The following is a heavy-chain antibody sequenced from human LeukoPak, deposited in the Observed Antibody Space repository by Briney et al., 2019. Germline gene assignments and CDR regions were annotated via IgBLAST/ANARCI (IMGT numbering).Heavy chain of an antibody. CDR2: TYYRSKWYN. Sequence: SQTLSLTCAIPGDSVSSNSAAWNWIRQSPSRGLEWLGRTYYRSKWYNHYAVSVKSRIIINPDTSKNQLSLQLNSVTPEDTAVYYCVRVDYSSSYYFDSWGQGTLVTVSS. D-gene: IGHD6-6*01. CDR1: GDSVSSNSAA. J-gene: IGHJ4*02. CDR3: VRVDYSSSYYFDS. V-gene: IGHV6-1*01.